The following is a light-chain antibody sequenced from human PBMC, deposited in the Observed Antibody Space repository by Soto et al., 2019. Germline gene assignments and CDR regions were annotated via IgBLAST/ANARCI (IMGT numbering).Light chain of an antibody. CDR3: QSYDSSLRGLV. CDR1: SSNIGAGYD. CDR2: GNS. V-gene: IGLV1-40*01. Sequence: QSVLTQPPSVSGAPGQRVTISCTGSSSNIGAGYDVHWYQQLPGTAPKLLIYGNSNQPSGVPDRFSGSKSGTPASLAITGLQAEDEADYYCQSYDSSLRGLVFGTGTKLTVL. J-gene: IGLJ1*01.